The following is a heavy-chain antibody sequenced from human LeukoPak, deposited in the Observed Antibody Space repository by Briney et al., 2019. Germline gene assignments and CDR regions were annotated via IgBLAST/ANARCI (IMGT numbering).Heavy chain of an antibody. CDR3: ARESSSLTDY. V-gene: IGHV4-30-2*01. J-gene: IGHJ4*02. Sequence: SETLSLTCTVSGGSISSGGYYWSWIRQPPGKGLEWIGYIYHSGSTYYNPSLKSRVTISVDRSKNQFSLKLSSVTAADTAVYYRARESSSLTDYWGQGTLVTVSS. CDR2: IYHSGST. D-gene: IGHD6-6*01. CDR1: GGSISSGGYY.